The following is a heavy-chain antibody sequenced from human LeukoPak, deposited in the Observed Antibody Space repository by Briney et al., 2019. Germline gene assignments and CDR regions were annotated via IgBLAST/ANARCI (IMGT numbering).Heavy chain of an antibody. CDR3: AILQYSSSWSRGFDS. D-gene: IGHD6-13*01. CDR2: INHSGST. CDR1: GGSFSGYY. V-gene: IGHV4-34*01. Sequence: SETLSLTCAVYGGSFSGYYWSWIRQPPGKGQEWIGEINHSGSTNYNPSLKSRVTISVDTSKNQFSLKLSSVTAADTAVYYCAILQYSSSWSRGFDSWGQGTLVTVSS. J-gene: IGHJ5*01.